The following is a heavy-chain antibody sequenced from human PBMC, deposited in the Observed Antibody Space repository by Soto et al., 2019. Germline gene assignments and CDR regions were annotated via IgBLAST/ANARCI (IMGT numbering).Heavy chain of an antibody. D-gene: IGHD4-17*01. CDR2: ISAYNGNT. J-gene: IGHJ4*02. CDR3: ARDRPGRKYGDQPFDY. V-gene: IGHV1-18*01. CDR1: GYTFTRYN. Sequence: QVPLVQSGAEVKKPRASVKVSCQAFGYTFTRYNINWVRQAPGQGLEWMGWISAYNGNTNYSEKFQGRVTMSADTPTSTAYMDLRSLTSDDTAVYYWARDRPGRKYGDQPFDYWGQGTRVTVSS.